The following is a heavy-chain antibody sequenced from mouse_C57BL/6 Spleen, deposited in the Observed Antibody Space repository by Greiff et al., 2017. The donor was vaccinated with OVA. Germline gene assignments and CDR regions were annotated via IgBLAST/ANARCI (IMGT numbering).Heavy chain of an antibody. V-gene: IGHV6-3*01. D-gene: IGHD3-3*01. CDR3: TADSPFAY. Sequence: EVKLQESGGGLVQPGGSMKLSCVASGFTFSNYWMNWVRQSPEKGLEWVAQIRLKSDNYATHYAESVKGRFTISRDDSKSSVYLQMNNLRAEDTGIYYCTADSPFAYWGQGTLVTVSA. CDR2: IRLKSDNYAT. CDR1: GFTFSNYW. J-gene: IGHJ3*01.